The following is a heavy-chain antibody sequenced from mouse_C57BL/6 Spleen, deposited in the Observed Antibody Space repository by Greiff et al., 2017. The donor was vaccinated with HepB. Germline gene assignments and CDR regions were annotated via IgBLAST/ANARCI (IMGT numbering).Heavy chain of an antibody. J-gene: IGHJ4*01. V-gene: IGHV1-69*01. CDR2: IDPSDSYT. Sequence: QVQLQQPGAELVMPGASVKLSCKASGYTFTSYWMHWVKQRPGQGLEWIGEIDPSDSYTNYNQKFKGKSTLTVDKSSSTAYMQLSSLTSEDSAVYYSARSLLLQYYYAMDYWGQGTSVTVSS. D-gene: IGHD1-1*01. CDR1: GYTFTSYW. CDR3: ARSLLLQYYYAMDY.